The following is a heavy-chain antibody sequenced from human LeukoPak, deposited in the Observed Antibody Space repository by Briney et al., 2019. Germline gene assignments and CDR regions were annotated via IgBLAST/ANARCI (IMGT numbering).Heavy chain of an antibody. Sequence: PGGSLRLSCAASGFTFINYGMHWVRQAPGKGLEWVAFIRYDGNNKYFADSVKGRFTISRDNSKNTLYLQMNSLRAEDTAVYYCAKMDSSSLFDYWGQGTLVTVSS. CDR1: GFTFINYG. V-gene: IGHV3-30*02. CDR2: IRYDGNNK. CDR3: AKMDSSSLFDY. D-gene: IGHD6-6*01. J-gene: IGHJ4*02.